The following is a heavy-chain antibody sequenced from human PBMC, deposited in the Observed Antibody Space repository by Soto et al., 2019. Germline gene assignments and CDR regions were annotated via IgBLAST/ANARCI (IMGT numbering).Heavy chain of an antibody. D-gene: IGHD6-19*01. CDR1: GYTFTSYY. Sequence: ASVKVSCKASGYTFTSYYMHWVRQAPGQGLEWMGIINPSGGSTTYAQKFQGRVTMTRDTSTSTAYMELSSLRFEGTAVYYCAKVSRYEQRLVSWYFDNWGQGTLVTVSS. CDR3: AKVSRYEQRLVSWYFDN. V-gene: IGHV1-46*03. CDR2: INPSGGST. J-gene: IGHJ4*02.